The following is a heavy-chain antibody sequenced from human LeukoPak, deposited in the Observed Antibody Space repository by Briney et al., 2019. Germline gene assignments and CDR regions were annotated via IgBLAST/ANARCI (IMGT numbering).Heavy chain of an antibody. Sequence: SETLSLTCAVYGGSFSGYYWSWIRQPPGKGLEWIGEINHSGSTNYNPSLKSRVTISVDTPKNQFSLKLSSVTAADTAVYYCARHRPYCSGGSCYYYMDVWGKGTTVTVSS. CDR3: ARHRPYCSGGSCYYYMDV. CDR2: INHSGST. V-gene: IGHV4-34*01. J-gene: IGHJ6*03. D-gene: IGHD2-15*01. CDR1: GGSFSGYY.